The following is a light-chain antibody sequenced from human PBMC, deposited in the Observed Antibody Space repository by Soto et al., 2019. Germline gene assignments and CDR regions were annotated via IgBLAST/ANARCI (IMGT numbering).Light chain of an antibody. CDR1: QNIGNS. V-gene: IGKV3-11*01. CDR2: DAS. J-gene: IGKJ1*01. CDR3: QQGT. Sequence: EIVLTQSPATMSLSPGDRATLSCRASQNIGNSLAWYQQKPGQTPRLLIYDASTRASGIPARFSGSGSGKVFTLTITSLEPEDFAVYFCQQGTFGQGSKVEI.